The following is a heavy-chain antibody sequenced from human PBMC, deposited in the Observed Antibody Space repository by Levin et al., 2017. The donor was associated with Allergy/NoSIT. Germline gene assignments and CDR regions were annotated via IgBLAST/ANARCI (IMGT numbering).Heavy chain of an antibody. CDR1: GDSIDRGNFY. D-gene: IGHD3-10*01. CDR3: ARDDCAGFGECDGPDV. J-gene: IGHJ6*02. Sequence: PSETLSLTCTVSGDSIDRGNFYWTWIRKHPDTGLEWLGFIHHSGSATYNPSLKSRLSMSLDTSKSQFSLTVTSVTVADTAVYYCARDDCAGFGECDGPDVWGQGATVIVSS. V-gene: IGHV4-31*03. CDR2: IHHSGSA.